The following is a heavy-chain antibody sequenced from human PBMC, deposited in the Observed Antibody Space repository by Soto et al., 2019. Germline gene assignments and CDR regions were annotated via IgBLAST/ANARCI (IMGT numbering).Heavy chain of an antibody. V-gene: IGHV4-34*01. D-gene: IGHD6-13*01. CDR1: GGSFSGYY. CDR2: INRSGST. Sequence: PSETLSLTCAVYGGSFSGYYWSWIRQPPGKGLEWIGEINRSGSTNYNPSLKSRVTISVDTSKNQFSLKLSSVTAADTAVYYCARNIAGHFDYWGQGTLVTVSS. CDR3: ARNIAGHFDY. J-gene: IGHJ4*02.